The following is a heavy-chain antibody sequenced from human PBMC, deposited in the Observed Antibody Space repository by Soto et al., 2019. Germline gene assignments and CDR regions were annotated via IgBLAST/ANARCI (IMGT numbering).Heavy chain of an antibody. J-gene: IGHJ4*02. D-gene: IGHD3-10*01. Sequence: SETLSLTCTVSGGSISGYYWSWIRQPPGKGLEWIGYIYYSGSTNYNPSLKSRVTISADTSKNQFSLKLNSMTAADTAVYYCGRHNYGSGSTYFDYWGQGTLVTVSS. CDR2: IYYSGST. CDR1: GGSISGYY. V-gene: IGHV4-59*08. CDR3: GRHNYGSGSTYFDY.